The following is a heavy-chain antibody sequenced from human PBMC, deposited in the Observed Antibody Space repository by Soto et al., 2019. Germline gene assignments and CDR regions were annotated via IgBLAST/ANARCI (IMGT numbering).Heavy chain of an antibody. CDR2: ISYDGNNK. V-gene: IGHV3-30*18. CDR3: AKDPGRHCSAGGCLLNFQFET. Sequence: GGSLRLSCAASGFAFRGYGMHWVRQAPGKGLEWVAVISYDGNNKYYGESVKGRFIISRDNSKNILYLQMNSLRADDTAVYYCAKDPGRHCSAGGCLLNFQFETWGRGTTVTVSS. D-gene: IGHD2-15*01. J-gene: IGHJ6*02. CDR1: GFAFRGYG.